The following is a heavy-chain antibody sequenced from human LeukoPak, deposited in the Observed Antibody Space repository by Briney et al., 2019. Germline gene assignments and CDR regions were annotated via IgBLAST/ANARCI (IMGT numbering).Heavy chain of an antibody. CDR1: GGSISSSSYY. J-gene: IGHJ6*02. D-gene: IGHD2-15*01. CDR3: ARRYGLDLGYCSGGSCFRGTSFGGMDV. Sequence: PSETLSLTCTVSGGSISSSSYYWGWIRQPPGKGLEWIGGIYYSGSTYYNPSLKSRVTISVDTSKNQFSLKLSSVTAADTAVYYFARRYGLDLGYCSGGSCFRGTSFGGMDVWGQGTPVTVSS. V-gene: IGHV4-39*01. CDR2: IYYSGST.